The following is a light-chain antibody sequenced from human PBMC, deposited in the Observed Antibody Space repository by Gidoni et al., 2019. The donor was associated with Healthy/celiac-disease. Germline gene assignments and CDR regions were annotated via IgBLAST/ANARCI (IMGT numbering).Light chain of an antibody. Sequence: EIVLTQSPASLSLSPGERATLSCRASQSVSSYLAWYQQKPGQDPRLLIYDASNRATGIPARFSGSGSGTDFTLTISSLEPEDFAVYYCQQRSNWPPFTFGPGTKVDIK. CDR2: DAS. V-gene: IGKV3-11*01. CDR3: QQRSNWPPFT. J-gene: IGKJ3*01. CDR1: QSVSSY.